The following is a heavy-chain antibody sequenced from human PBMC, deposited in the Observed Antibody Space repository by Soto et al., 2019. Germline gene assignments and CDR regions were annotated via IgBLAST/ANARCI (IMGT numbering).Heavy chain of an antibody. J-gene: IGHJ4*02. CDR2: IRNKAHSYST. CDR1: GFTFGDHY. D-gene: IGHD1-1*01. CDR3: VRTIQPGTTTYFDH. Sequence: GGSLRLSCVVSGFTFGDHYIDWVRQAPGKGLEWFGRIRNKAHSYSTTYAASVKDRFSLSRDDSKNSVYLQMNSLKTEDTAVYYWVRTIQPGTTTYFDHWGQGTLVT. V-gene: IGHV3-72*01.